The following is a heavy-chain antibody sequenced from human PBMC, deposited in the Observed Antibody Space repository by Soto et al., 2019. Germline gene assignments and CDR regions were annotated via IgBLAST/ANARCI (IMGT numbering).Heavy chain of an antibody. CDR1: GFTFSGFW. J-gene: IGHJ4*02. D-gene: IGHD6-6*01. V-gene: IGHV3-7*01. CDR2: ISADGRET. CDR3: ARWPRLLDS. Sequence: PXESLLPAGAASGFTFSGFWMNGVRQAPGKGLEWVAYISADGRETNHVDSVKGRFTISRDNDKNSVYLQMNSLRAEDTAVYYCARWPRLLDSWGQGTLVTVYS.